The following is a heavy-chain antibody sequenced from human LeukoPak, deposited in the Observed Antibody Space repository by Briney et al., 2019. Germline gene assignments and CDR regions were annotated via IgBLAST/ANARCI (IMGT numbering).Heavy chain of an antibody. Sequence: SETLSLTCTVSGGSISSYYWSWIRQPPGKGLEWIGYIYYSGSTNYNPSLKSRVTISVDTSKNQFSLKLSSVTAADTAVYYCARAAKVWFGELTFDYWGQGTLVTVSS. CDR2: IYYSGST. D-gene: IGHD3-10*01. V-gene: IGHV4-59*01. CDR1: GGSISSYY. CDR3: ARAAKVWFGELTFDY. J-gene: IGHJ4*02.